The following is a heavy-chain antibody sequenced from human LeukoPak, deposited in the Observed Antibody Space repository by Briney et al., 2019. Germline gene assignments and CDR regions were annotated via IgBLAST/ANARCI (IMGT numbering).Heavy chain of an antibody. J-gene: IGHJ4*02. V-gene: IGHV3-23*01. D-gene: IGHD3-10*01. CDR2: ISGSGGST. CDR1: GFTFSSYA. Sequence: GGSLRLSCAASGFTFSSYAMSWVRQAPGKGLEWVSAISGSGGSTCYADSVKGRFTISRDNSKNTLYLQMNSLRAEDTAVYYCAKAKYYYGSGSYFMDYWGQGTLVTVSS. CDR3: AKAKYYYGSGSYFMDY.